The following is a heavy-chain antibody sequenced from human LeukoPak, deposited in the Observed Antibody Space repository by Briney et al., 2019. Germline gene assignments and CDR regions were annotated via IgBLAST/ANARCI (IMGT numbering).Heavy chain of an antibody. V-gene: IGHV3-21*01. CDR3: ARAVEARPYFDY. D-gene: IGHD6-6*01. CDR1: GFTFSSYN. J-gene: IGHJ4*02. Sequence: GGSLRLSCAASGFTFSSYNMNWVRQAPGKGLEWVSSISSSSSYIYYADSVKGRFTISRDNAKNSLYLQMNSLRAEDTAVYYCARAVEARPYFDYWGQGTLVTVSS. CDR2: ISSSSSYI.